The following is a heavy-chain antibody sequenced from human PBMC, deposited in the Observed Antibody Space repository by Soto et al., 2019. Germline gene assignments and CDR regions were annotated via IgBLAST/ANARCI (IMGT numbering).Heavy chain of an antibody. CDR3: VKDTGNGLFVSFDYYCGMDV. Sequence: GGSLRLSCSASGFTFSSYAMHWVRQAPGKGLEYVSGISSNGGSTYYADSVKGRFTISRDNSKNTLYLQMSSLRGDDTAVYYCVKDTGNGLFVSFDYYCGMDVWGQGTTVTVSS. V-gene: IGHV3-64D*06. D-gene: IGHD3-16*01. CDR2: ISSNGGST. CDR1: GFTFSSYA. J-gene: IGHJ6*02.